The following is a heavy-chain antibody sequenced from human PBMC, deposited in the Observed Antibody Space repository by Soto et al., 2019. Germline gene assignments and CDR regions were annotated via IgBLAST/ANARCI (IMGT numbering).Heavy chain of an antibody. Sequence: QVQLVQSGAEVKKSGASVKVSCKASGYTFTSYGISWVRQAPGQGLEWMGWISAYNGNTNYAQKLQGRVTMTTDTSTSTAYMELRSLRSDDTAVYYCARDSYCSSTSCYSGNYFDYWGQGTLVTVSS. CDR3: ARDSYCSSTSCYSGNYFDY. J-gene: IGHJ4*02. D-gene: IGHD2-2*01. CDR1: GYTFTSYG. V-gene: IGHV1-18*01. CDR2: ISAYNGNT.